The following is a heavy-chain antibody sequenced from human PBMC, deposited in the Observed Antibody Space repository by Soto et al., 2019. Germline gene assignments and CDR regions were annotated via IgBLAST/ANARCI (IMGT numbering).Heavy chain of an antibody. D-gene: IGHD6-19*01. J-gene: IGHJ6*02. Sequence: PGGSLRLSCEASGFNFGAYAMSWVRQAPGKGLEWVSGISGSSSGTYYTDSVKGRFTISRDNSKNTVYLQMNSLRGEDTAVYYCAKDRSENFWVYYYAMDVLGQGTAVTVSS. CDR2: ISGSSSGT. CDR1: GFNFGAYA. V-gene: IGHV3-23*01. CDR3: AKDRSENFWVYYYAMDV.